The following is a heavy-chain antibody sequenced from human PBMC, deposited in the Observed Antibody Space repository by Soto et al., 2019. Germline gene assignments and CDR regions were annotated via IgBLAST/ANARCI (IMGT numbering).Heavy chain of an antibody. V-gene: IGHV4-39*01. CDR3: ARTSVVVIGYYFDY. D-gene: IGHD3-22*01. CDR1: GGSISSSSYY. Sequence: QLQLQESGPGLVKPSETLSLTCTVSGGSISSSSYYWGWIRQPPGKGLEWIGSIYYSGSTYYNPSLKSRVTLSEDTSKNQFSLKLSSVTAADTAVYYCARTSVVVIGYYFDYWGQGTLVTVSS. J-gene: IGHJ4*02. CDR2: IYYSGST.